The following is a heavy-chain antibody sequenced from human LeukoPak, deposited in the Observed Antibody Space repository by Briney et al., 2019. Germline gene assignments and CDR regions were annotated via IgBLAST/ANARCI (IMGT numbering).Heavy chain of an antibody. CDR2: ISYDGSNK. CDR3: AKLFTGVAPGIPPDY. J-gene: IGHJ4*02. V-gene: IGHV3-30*18. D-gene: IGHD2-2*01. CDR1: GFTFSSYG. Sequence: GGSLRLSCAASGFTFSSYGMHWVRQAPGKGLEWVAVISYDGSNKYYADSVKGRFTISRDNSKNTLYLQMNSLRAEDTALYYCAKLFTGVAPGIPPDYWGQGTLVTVSS.